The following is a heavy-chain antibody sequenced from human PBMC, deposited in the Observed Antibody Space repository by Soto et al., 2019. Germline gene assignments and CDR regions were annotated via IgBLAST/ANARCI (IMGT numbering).Heavy chain of an antibody. Sequence: QVQLVQSGAEVKKPGSSVKVSCKASGGTFSSYAISWVRQAPGQGLEWMGGIIPIFGTANYAQKFQGRVTITADDSTSTAYMELSSLRSEDTAVYYCARVSVYNWNYHYYYYGMDVWGQGTTVTVSS. V-gene: IGHV1-69*12. D-gene: IGHD1-7*01. CDR2: IIPIFGTA. J-gene: IGHJ6*02. CDR1: GGTFSSYA. CDR3: ARVSVYNWNYHYYYYGMDV.